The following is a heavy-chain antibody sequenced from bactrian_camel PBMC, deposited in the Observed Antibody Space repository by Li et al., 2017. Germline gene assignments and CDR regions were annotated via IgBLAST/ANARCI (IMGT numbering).Heavy chain of an antibody. D-gene: IGHD2*01. V-gene: IGHV3S6*01. CDR1: GLTFSDY. J-gene: IGHJ6*01. Sequence: HVQLVESGGGLVQPGGSLRPSCAASGLTFSDYTNWVRQAPGRGLEWVSGIDNDDGKTYYAVSVKGRFTISRDNAKNTLYLQMNGLKADDTAMYYCAADPTLVALFGYWGQGTQVTVS. CDR3: AADPTLVALFGY. CDR2: IDNDDGKT.